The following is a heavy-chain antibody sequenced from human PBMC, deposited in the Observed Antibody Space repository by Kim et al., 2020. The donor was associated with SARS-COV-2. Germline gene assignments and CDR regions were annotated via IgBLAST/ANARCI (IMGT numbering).Heavy chain of an antibody. D-gene: IGHD2-8*02. Sequence: SVKVSCKASGGTFSSYAISWVRQAPGQGLEWMGGIIPIFGTANYAQKFQGRVTITADESTSTAYMELSSLRSEDTAVYYCATTNPSTQDCTGGVCLRFDYWGQGTLVTVSS. CDR2: IIPIFGTA. J-gene: IGHJ4*02. CDR1: GGTFSSYA. V-gene: IGHV1-69*13. CDR3: ATTNPSTQDCTGGVCLRFDY.